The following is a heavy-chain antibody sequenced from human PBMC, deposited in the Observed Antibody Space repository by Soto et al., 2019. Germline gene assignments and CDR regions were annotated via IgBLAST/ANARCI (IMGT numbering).Heavy chain of an antibody. V-gene: IGHV3-23*01. Sequence: LESGGALVQPGGSLRLSCAASGFTFSNYAMTWVRQTPGKGLERVATIMKSGDSAHYADSVGGRFTVSRDNSINVLYLQMNALRAEDTARYFCARESGCDWGYFDFWGQGSQVTVSS. J-gene: IGHJ4*02. CDR2: IMKSGDSA. CDR1: GFTFSNYA. CDR3: ARESGCDWGYFDF. D-gene: IGHD7-27*01.